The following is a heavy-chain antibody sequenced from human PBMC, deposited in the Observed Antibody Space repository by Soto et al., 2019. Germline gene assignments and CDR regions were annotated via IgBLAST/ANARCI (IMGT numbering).Heavy chain of an antibody. CDR3: AKLEVRFGNAMDV. D-gene: IGHD3-22*01. CDR1: GLTFGTYG. Sequence: EGQLLESGGGLVQPGGSLRLSCAASGLTFGTYGMAWVRQAPGKGQEWVSAISADGGTTSYADSVRGRFTISRGISKNTLYLQMNSLRAEDTAVYYCAKLEVRFGNAMDVWGQGTTVTVSS. V-gene: IGHV3-23*01. CDR2: ISADGGTT. J-gene: IGHJ6*02.